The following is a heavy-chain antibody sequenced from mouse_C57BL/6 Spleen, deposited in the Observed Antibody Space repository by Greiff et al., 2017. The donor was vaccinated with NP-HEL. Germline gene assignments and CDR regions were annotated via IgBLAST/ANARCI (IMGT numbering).Heavy chain of an antibody. J-gene: IGHJ4*01. CDR1: GYTFTSYW. Sequence: QVQLQQSGAELVKPGASVKMSCKASGYTFTSYWITWVKQRPGQGLEWIGDIYPGSGSTNYNEKFKSKATLTVDTSSSTAYMQLSSLTSDDSAVYYCARLGLYGSSYHYAMDYWGQGTSVTVSS. D-gene: IGHD1-1*01. V-gene: IGHV1-55*01. CDR3: ARLGLYGSSYHYAMDY. CDR2: IYPGSGST.